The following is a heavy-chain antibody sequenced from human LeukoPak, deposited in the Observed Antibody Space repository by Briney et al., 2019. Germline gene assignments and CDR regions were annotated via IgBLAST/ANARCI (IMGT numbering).Heavy chain of an antibody. CDR1: GFTFSTYA. CDR2: ISGSGGTI. D-gene: IGHD3-22*01. J-gene: IGHJ4*02. V-gene: IGHV3-23*01. Sequence: PGGSLRLSCAASGFTFSTYAMSWVRQAPGKGLEWVSAISGSGGTIFYADSVKGRFTISRDNSKNTLYLQMNSLRADGTAVYYCVKIWSSSGYEIFWGQGTMVTVCS. CDR3: VKIWSSSGYEIF.